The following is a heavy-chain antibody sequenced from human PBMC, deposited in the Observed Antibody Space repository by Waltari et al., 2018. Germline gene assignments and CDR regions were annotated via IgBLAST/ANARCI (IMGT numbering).Heavy chain of an antibody. CDR3: ASSLVGATTDYYYGMDV. CDR1: GGSISSRSYY. J-gene: IGHJ6*02. D-gene: IGHD1-26*01. Sequence: QVQLQESGPGLVKPSQTLSLTCTVSGGSISSRSYYWSWIRQPAGKGLEWIGRIYTSGSNNYTPSLKSRVTISVDTSKNQFSLKLTSVTAADTAVYYCASSLVGATTDYYYGMDVWGQGTTVTVSS. V-gene: IGHV4-61*02. CDR2: IYTSGSN.